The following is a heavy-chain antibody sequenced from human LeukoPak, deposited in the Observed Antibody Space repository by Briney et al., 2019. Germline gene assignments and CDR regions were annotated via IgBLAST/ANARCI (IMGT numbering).Heavy chain of an antibody. CDR2: VSGSGTST. CDR1: GFTFSSYA. Sequence: GGALRLSCAASGFTFSSYAMSWVRRAPGTGLGWVSGVSGSGTSTYHQDSVKGRFTISRDNSKNTLYLQMNSMRAEDTAVYYCARDRVYASGSRDAFGIWGQGTMVAVCS. V-gene: IGHV3-23*01. CDR3: ARDRVYASGSRDAFGI. D-gene: IGHD3-10*01. J-gene: IGHJ3*02.